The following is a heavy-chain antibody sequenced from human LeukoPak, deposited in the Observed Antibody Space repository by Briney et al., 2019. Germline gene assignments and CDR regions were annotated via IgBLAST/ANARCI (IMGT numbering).Heavy chain of an antibody. CDR3: ARVRGGILVHDY. Sequence: SETLSLTCTVSGGSISSGGYYWSWIRQHPGKGLEWIGYIYYSGSTYYNPSLKSRVTISVDTSKNQFSLKLSSVTAADTAVYYCARVRGGILVHDYWGQGTLVTASS. CDR1: GGSISSGGYY. V-gene: IGHV4-31*03. J-gene: IGHJ4*02. CDR2: IYYSGST. D-gene: IGHD2-15*01.